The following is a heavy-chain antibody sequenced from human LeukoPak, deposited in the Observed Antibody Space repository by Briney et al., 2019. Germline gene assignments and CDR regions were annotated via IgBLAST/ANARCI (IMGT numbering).Heavy chain of an antibody. CDR1: GYTFTGYY. J-gene: IGHJ4*02. CDR2: INPNSGGT. D-gene: IGHD1-26*01. V-gene: IGHV1-2*02. Sequence: GASVKVSCKASGYTFTGYYMHWVRQAPGQGLEWMGWINPNSGGTNYAQKFQGRVTMTRDTSISTAYMELSRLRSDDTAVYYCASQNVGGSYLNNDYWGQGTLVTVSS. CDR3: ASQNVGGSYLNNDY.